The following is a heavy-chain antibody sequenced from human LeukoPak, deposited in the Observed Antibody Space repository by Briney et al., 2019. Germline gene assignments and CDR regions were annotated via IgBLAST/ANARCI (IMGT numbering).Heavy chain of an antibody. Sequence: PSETLSLTCAVSGCSISSGGYSWSWIQQPPGKGLEGIWYIDHSGSTYYNPSLKSRVTISVDRSKNQFSLKLSSVTAADTAVYYCARVKGTMVRGVKTNLVDYWGQGTLVTVSS. D-gene: IGHD3-10*01. J-gene: IGHJ4*02. CDR2: IDHSGST. CDR1: GCSISSGGYS. V-gene: IGHV4-30-2*01. CDR3: ARVKGTMVRGVKTNLVDY.